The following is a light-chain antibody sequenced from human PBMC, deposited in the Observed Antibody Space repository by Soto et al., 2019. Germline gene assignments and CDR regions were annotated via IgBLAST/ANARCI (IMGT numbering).Light chain of an antibody. V-gene: IGKV3-20*01. CDR1: QSVSGST. CDR2: DVS. CDR3: QHYGGSPGT. Sequence: ESLLTQSPDTLSLYPGERATLSCRASQSVSGSTLAWYQRKPGQAPRLLIYDVSTRATGIPDRFSGSKSGTDFTLTISRLEPEDFAVYYCQHYGGSPGTFGQGTKVEIK. J-gene: IGKJ1*01.